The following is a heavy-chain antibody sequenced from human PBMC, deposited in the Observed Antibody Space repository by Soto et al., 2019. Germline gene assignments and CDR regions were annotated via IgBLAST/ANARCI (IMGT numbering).Heavy chain of an antibody. J-gene: IGHJ2*01. CDR3: ANDRRVRGVRTQENWYFDF. CDR1: GGTFSSYT. V-gene: IGHV1-69*02. Sequence: QVQLVQSGAEVKKPGSSVKVSSKASGGTFSSYTISWVRQAPGQGLEWMGRIIPILGIANYAQKFQGRVTITADKTTSTAYMKRSSLRSDDPVVYYCANDRRVRGVRTQENWYFDFWGRGTLVTGAS. CDR2: IIPILGIA. D-gene: IGHD3-10*02.